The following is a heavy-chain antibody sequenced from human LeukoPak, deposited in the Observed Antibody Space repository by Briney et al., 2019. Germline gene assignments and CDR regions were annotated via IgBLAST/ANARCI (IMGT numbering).Heavy chain of an antibody. Sequence: ASVKVFCKASGYTFTSYGISWVRQAPGQGLEWMGWISAYNGNTNYAQRLQGRVTMTTDTSTSTAYMELRSPRSDDTAVYYCARETPNIYDSSGYYYFDYWGQGTLVTISS. V-gene: IGHV1-18*01. D-gene: IGHD3-22*01. CDR3: ARETPNIYDSSGYYYFDY. CDR2: ISAYNGNT. J-gene: IGHJ4*02. CDR1: GYTFTSYG.